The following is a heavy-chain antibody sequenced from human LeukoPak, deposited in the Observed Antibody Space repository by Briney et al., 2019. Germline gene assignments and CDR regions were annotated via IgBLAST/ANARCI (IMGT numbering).Heavy chain of an antibody. D-gene: IGHD2-15*01. CDR1: GGTFSSYA. CDR3: ARSRFLGYCSGGSCYIFDY. J-gene: IGHJ4*02. V-gene: IGHV1-69*05. Sequence: SVKVSCKASGGTFSSYAISWVRQAPGQGLEWMGGIIPIFGTASYAQKFQGRATITTDESTSTAYMELSSLRSEDTAVYYCARSRFLGYCSGGSCYIFDYWGQGTLVTVSS. CDR2: IIPIFGTA.